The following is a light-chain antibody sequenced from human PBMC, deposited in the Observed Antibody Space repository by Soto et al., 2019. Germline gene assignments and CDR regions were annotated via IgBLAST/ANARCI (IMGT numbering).Light chain of an antibody. J-gene: IGKJ3*01. Sequence: ELVLTQSPGTLSLPPGERATLSCRASQSVSSTYLAWYQQKPGQAPRLLIYDASSRSTGIPDRFSGSGSGTDFTLAISRLEPEDFAVYYCQHYGNSPGLFTFGPGTKVDI. CDR3: QHYGNSPGLFT. V-gene: IGKV3-20*01. CDR2: DAS. CDR1: QSVSSTY.